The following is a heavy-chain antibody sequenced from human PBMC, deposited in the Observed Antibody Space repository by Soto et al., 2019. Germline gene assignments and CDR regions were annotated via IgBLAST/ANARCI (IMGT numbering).Heavy chain of an antibody. D-gene: IGHD2-15*01. CDR3: ARDLGSGRYFDY. Sequence: GGSLRLSCAASGFTFSSYAMHWVRQAPGKGLEWVAVISYDGSNKYYADSVKGRFTISRDNSKNTLYLQMNSLRAEDTAVYYCARDLGSGRYFDYWGQGTLVTVSS. CDR2: ISYDGSNK. CDR1: GFTFSSYA. V-gene: IGHV3-30-3*01. J-gene: IGHJ4*02.